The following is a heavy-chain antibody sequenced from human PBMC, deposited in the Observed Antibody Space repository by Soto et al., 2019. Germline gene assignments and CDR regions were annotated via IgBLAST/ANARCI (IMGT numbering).Heavy chain of an antibody. D-gene: IGHD2-15*01. CDR3: AKGSHCSGGSCPWSYGMDV. CDR1: GFTFSSYS. J-gene: IGHJ6*02. CDR2: ISSSSSYI. Sequence: EVQLVESGGGLVKPGGSLRLSCAASGFTFSSYSMNWVRQAPGKGLEWVSSISSSSSYIYYADSVKGRFTISRDNAKNSLYLQMNSLRAEDTAVYYCAKGSHCSGGSCPWSYGMDVWGQGTTVTVSS. V-gene: IGHV3-21*01.